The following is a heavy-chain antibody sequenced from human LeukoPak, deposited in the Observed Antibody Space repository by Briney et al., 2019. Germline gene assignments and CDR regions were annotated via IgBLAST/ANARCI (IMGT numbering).Heavy chain of an antibody. V-gene: IGHV3-7*01. CDR3: VREETYSSGWYGPDY. Sequence: GGSLRLSCAASGFTFSSNWMSWVRQAPGKGLEWVANIKQDGSEKYYVDSLKGRFTISRDDARNSLYLQMNSLRAEDTAVYYCVREETYSSGWYGPDYWGQGTLVTVSS. J-gene: IGHJ4*02. CDR2: IKQDGSEK. CDR1: GFTFSSNW. D-gene: IGHD6-19*01.